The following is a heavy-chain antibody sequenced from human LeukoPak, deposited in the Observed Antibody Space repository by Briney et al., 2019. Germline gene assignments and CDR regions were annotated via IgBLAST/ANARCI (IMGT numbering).Heavy chain of an antibody. CDR3: ARDEGITGTNYGMDV. D-gene: IGHD1-20*01. Sequence: PSQTLSLTCAVSGCSMSSGGYSWSWIRQPPGKGLERIGYIYHSGSTYYNPSLKSRVTISVDRSKNQFSLKLSSVTAADTAVYYCARDEGITGTNYGMDVWGQGTTVTVSS. V-gene: IGHV4-30-2*01. CDR1: GCSMSSGGYS. J-gene: IGHJ6*02. CDR2: IYHSGST.